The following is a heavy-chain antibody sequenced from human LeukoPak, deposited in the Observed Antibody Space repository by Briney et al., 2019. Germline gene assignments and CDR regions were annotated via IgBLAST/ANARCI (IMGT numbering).Heavy chain of an antibody. V-gene: IGHV3-23*01. J-gene: IGHJ4*02. Sequence: GGSLRLSCAASGFTFSSYAMSWVRQAPGKGLEWVSAISGSGGSTYYADSVKGRFTISRNNSENTLYLQMNSLRAEDTAVYYCAKFSEMATKDYWGQGTLVTVSS. D-gene: IGHD5-24*01. CDR3: AKFSEMATKDY. CDR1: GFTFSSYA. CDR2: ISGSGGST.